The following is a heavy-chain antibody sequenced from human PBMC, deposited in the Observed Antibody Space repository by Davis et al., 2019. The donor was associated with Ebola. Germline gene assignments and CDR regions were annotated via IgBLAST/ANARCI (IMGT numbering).Heavy chain of an antibody. Sequence: GESLKIPCAASGFTFSNYAMSWVRQAPGGGLEWVAGLSATGVDKKYADSVRGRFSISRDDSKNTLYLQMDSLRAEDTAVYYCARFTIAARTYYYYGMDVWGQGTTVTVSS. CDR1: GFTFSNYA. D-gene: IGHD6-6*01. CDR3: ARFTIAARTYYYYGMDV. CDR2: LSATGVDK. J-gene: IGHJ6*02. V-gene: IGHV3-23*01.